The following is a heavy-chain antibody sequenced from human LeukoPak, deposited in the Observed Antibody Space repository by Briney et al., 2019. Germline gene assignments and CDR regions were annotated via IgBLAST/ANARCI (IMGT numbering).Heavy chain of an antibody. J-gene: IGHJ4*02. CDR2: IYPGDSDT. Sequence: GESLKISCKGSGYTSTSYWIGWVRQMPGKGLEWMGIIYPGDSDTKYSPSFQGQVTISADKSITTAYLQWSSLKASDTAMYYCARVPFGYYARDYWGQGTLVTVSS. CDR1: GYTSTSYW. CDR3: ARVPFGYYARDY. V-gene: IGHV5-51*01. D-gene: IGHD4-17*01.